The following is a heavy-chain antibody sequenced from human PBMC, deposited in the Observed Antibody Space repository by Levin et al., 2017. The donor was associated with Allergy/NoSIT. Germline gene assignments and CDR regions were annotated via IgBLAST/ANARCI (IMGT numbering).Heavy chain of an antibody. J-gene: IGHJ4*02. D-gene: IGHD2-21*02. CDR2: IYPGDSDT. CDR3: AIRGAAGDSFGYYFDY. CDR1: GFSFTSYW. V-gene: IGHV5-51*01. Sequence: NPGESLKISCKGSGFSFTSYWIAWVRQMPGKGLEWMGIIYPGDSDTRYSPSFQGQVTISADKSFTTAHLQWSSLEASDTAMYYCAIRGAAGDSFGYYFDYWGQGTLVTVSS.